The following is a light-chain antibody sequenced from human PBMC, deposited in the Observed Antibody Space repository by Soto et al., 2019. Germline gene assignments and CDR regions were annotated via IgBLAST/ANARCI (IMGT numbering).Light chain of an antibody. J-gene: IGKJ1*01. CDR2: GAS. V-gene: IGKV1-16*02. Sequence: DIQMTQSPSSLSASVGDRVTITCRASQGISTDLDWFQQRPGKAPKALIYGASSLQSGVPSKFSGSGSGTDFTLTISSLQPEDFANYYCRQYNSYPRTFGQGTKVDIK. CDR1: QGISTD. CDR3: RQYNSYPRT.